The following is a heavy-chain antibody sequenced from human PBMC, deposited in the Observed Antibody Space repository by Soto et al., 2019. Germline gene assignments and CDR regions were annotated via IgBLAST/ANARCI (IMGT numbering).Heavy chain of an antibody. V-gene: IGHV4-4*07. Sequence: TLSLTCTVSGDSISGYYWSWIRQPAGKGLEWIGRIYTSGSTHYNPSLKSRVTMSVDTSKNQFSLKLSSVTAADTAVYYCARGPFIVGATLDYWGLGTLVTVSS. CDR1: GDSISGYY. CDR3: ARGPFIVGATLDY. J-gene: IGHJ4*02. CDR2: IYTSGST. D-gene: IGHD1-26*01.